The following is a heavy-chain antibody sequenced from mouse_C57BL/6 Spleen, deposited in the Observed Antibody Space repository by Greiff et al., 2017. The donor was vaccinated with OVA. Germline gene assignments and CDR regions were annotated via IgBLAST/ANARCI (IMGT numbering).Heavy chain of an antibody. CDR1: GYTFTSYW. J-gene: IGHJ1*03. CDR2: IHPNSGST. V-gene: IGHV1-64*01. D-gene: IGHD2-5*01. Sequence: VQLQQPGAELVKPGASVKLSCKASGYTFTSYWMHWVKQRPGQGLEWIGMIHPNSGSTNYNEKFKSKATLTVDKSSSTAYMQLSSLTSEDSAVYYCASPYSNYEYFDVWGTGTTVTVSS. CDR3: ASPYSNYEYFDV.